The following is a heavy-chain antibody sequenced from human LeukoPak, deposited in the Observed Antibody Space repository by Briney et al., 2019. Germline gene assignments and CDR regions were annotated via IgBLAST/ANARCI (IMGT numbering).Heavy chain of an antibody. CDR2: ISSSSSYI. J-gene: IGHJ4*02. CDR1: GFTFSSYS. CDR3: ARAGTTGPKRSIDY. D-gene: IGHD2/OR15-2a*01. V-gene: IGHV3-21*01. Sequence: GGSLRLSCAASGFTFSSYSMNWVRQAPGKGLEWGSSISSSSSYIYYADSVKGRFTISRDNAKNSLYLQMNSLRAEDTAVYYCARAGTTGPKRSIDYWGQGTLVTVSS.